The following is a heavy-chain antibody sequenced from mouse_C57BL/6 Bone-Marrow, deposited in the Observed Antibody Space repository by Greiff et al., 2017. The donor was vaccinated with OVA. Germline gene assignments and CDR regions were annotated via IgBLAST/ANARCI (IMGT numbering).Heavy chain of an antibody. CDR3: ARKRDIYYGHWYFDV. D-gene: IGHD2-1*01. Sequence: VQLQQSGAELVKPGASVKMSCKASGYTFTSYWITWVKQRPGQGLEWIGDIYPGSGSTNYNEKFKSKATLTVDTSSSTAYMQLSSLTSEDSAVYYCARKRDIYYGHWYFDVWGTGTTVTVSS. V-gene: IGHV1-55*01. CDR1: GYTFTSYW. J-gene: IGHJ1*03. CDR2: IYPGSGST.